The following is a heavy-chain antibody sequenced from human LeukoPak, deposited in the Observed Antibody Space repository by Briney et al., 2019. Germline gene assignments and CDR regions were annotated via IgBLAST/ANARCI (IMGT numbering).Heavy chain of an antibody. J-gene: IGHJ6*04. D-gene: IGHD3-10*02. CDR2: ISSSGSTI. CDR1: GFTLSSYE. Sequence: GGSLRLSCAASGFTLSSYEMNWVRQAPGKGLEWVSYISSSGSTIYYADSVKGRFTISRDNAKNSLYLQMNSLRAEDTAVCYCAELGITMIGGVWGKGTTVTISS. CDR3: AELGITMIGGV. V-gene: IGHV3-48*03.